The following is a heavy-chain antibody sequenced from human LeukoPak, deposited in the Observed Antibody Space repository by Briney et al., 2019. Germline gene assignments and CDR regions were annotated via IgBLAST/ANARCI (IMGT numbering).Heavy chain of an antibody. J-gene: IGHJ6*02. CDR2: ISSRGSTI. CDR1: GFTFSDYY. D-gene: IGHD3-10*01. Sequence: PGGSLRLSCAASGFTFSDYYMSWIRQAPGKGLEWVSYISSRGSTIYYADSVKGRFTISRDNTRNSLYLQMNSLRAEDTAVYYCARDTPPPHYGSYYYYGMDVWGQGTTVTVSS. V-gene: IGHV3-11*01. CDR3: ARDTPPPHYGSYYYYGMDV.